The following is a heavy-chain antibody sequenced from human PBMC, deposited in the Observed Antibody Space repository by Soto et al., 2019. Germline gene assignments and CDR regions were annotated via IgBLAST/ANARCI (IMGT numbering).Heavy chain of an antibody. CDR2: IIPIFGTA. CDR1: GGTFSSYA. D-gene: IGHD3-22*01. J-gene: IGHJ4*02. CDR3: ARGIDSSCYYYASPPSYYFDY. V-gene: IGHV1-69*13. Sequence: GASVKVSCKASGGTFSSYAISWVRQAPGQGLEWMGAIIPIFGTANYAQKFQGRVTITADESTSTAYMELSSLRSEDTAVYYCARGIDSSCYYYASPPSYYFDYCGQRTPVTVSS.